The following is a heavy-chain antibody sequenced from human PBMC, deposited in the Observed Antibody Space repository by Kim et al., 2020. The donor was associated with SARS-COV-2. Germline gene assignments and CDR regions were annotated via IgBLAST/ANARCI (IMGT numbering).Heavy chain of an antibody. Sequence: GGSLRLSCAASGFTFDDYAMHWVRQAPGKGLEWVSGISWNSGSIGYADSVKGRFTISRDNAKNSLYLQMNSLRAEDTALYYCAKDMGSHYYGSGSFRYYYYYGMDVWGQGTTVTVSS. V-gene: IGHV3-9*01. D-gene: IGHD3-10*01. CDR2: ISWNSGSI. CDR1: GFTFDDYA. J-gene: IGHJ6*02. CDR3: AKDMGSHYYGSGSFRYYYYYGMDV.